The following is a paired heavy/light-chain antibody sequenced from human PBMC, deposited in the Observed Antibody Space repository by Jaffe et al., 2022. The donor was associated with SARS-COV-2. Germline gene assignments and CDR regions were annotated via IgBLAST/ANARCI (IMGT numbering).Light chain of an antibody. Sequence: QSVLTQPPSVSAAPGQNVTISCSGSSSNIGINYVSWYLHLPGTAPKLLIYDNNKRPSGIPDRFSGSQSGTSATLGITGLQTGDEADYYCGTWDSSLSAGVFGGGTKLTVL. V-gene: IGLV1-51*01. CDR2: DNN. CDR3: GTWDSSLSAGV. J-gene: IGLJ3*02. CDR1: SSNIGINY.
Heavy chain of an antibody. Sequence: EVQLLESGGGLVQPGGSLRLSCAASGFTFGSYALTWVRQAPGKGLEWVSGISGSGGSPYYADSVKGRFTISRDKPKNMVYLQMNGLRAEDSAVYYCAKASGYSYGFFDYWGQGILVTVSS. J-gene: IGHJ4*02. CDR1: GFTFGSYA. D-gene: IGHD5-18*01. CDR3: AKASGYSYGFFDY. CDR2: ISGSGGSP. V-gene: IGHV3-23*01.